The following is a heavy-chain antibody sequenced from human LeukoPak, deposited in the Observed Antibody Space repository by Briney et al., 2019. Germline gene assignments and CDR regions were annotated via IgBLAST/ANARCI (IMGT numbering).Heavy chain of an antibody. Sequence: SETLSLTCTVSGGSISSSSYYWGWIRQPPGKGLEWIGSIYYSGSTYYNPSLKSRVTISVDTSKNQFSLKLSSVTAAGTAVYYCASVLDYYGSGSYLNWFDPWGQGTLVTVSS. CDR3: ASVLDYYGSGSYLNWFDP. CDR2: IYYSGST. CDR1: GGSISSSSYY. J-gene: IGHJ5*02. D-gene: IGHD3-10*01. V-gene: IGHV4-39*01.